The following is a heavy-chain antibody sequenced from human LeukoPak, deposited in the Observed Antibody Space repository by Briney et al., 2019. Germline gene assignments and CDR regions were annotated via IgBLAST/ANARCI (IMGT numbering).Heavy chain of an antibody. Sequence: PGGSLRLSCAASGFTFANYAMSWVRQAPGRGLEWVSAITGSGGSTYYADSVKGRFTISRDYSKNTLYLQMNSLRAEDTAVYYCAKYGSTVFTPNFDYWGQGTLVTVSS. J-gene: IGHJ4*02. V-gene: IGHV3-23*01. CDR3: AKYGSTVFTPNFDY. CDR2: ITGSGGST. D-gene: IGHD4-23*01. CDR1: GFTFANYA.